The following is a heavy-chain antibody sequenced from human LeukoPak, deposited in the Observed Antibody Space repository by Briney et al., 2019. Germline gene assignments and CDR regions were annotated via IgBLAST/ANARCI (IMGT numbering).Heavy chain of an antibody. J-gene: IGHJ6*04. CDR3: ARDNGSGYHGMDV. D-gene: IGHD2-8*01. CDR1: GYTFTGYY. CDR2: INPNGGGT. V-gene: IGHV1-2*02. Sequence: ASVRVSCKASGYTFTGYYMHWVRQAPGQGLEWMGWINPNGGGTNYAQKFQGRVTMTRDTSISTAYMELSRLRSDDTAVYYCARDNGSGYHGMDVWGKGTTVTISS.